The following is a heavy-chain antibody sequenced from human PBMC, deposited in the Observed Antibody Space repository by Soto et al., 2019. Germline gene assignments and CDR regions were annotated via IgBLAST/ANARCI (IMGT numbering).Heavy chain of an antibody. D-gene: IGHD3-10*01. V-gene: IGHV4-4*02. CDR3: ARAPRGNYGYPSYFDY. Sequence: PSETLSLTCAVSGDSISSGNWWSWVRQTPGKGLEWIGETSHRGTNYSPSLKSRVTISVDTSKNQFSLKLSSVTAADTAVYYCARAPRGNYGYPSYFDYWGQGTLVTVSS. CDR1: GDSISSGNW. CDR2: TSHRGT. J-gene: IGHJ4*02.